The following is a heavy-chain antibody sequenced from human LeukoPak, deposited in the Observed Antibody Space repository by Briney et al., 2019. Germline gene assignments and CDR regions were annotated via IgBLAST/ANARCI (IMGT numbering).Heavy chain of an antibody. CDR1: GFTFSSYS. CDR2: IYYSGIT. V-gene: IGHV4-39*01. J-gene: IGHJ4*02. CDR3: ASYRSSYVDY. D-gene: IGHD2-2*01. Sequence: GSLRLSCAASGFTFSSYSMIWVRQPPGKALEWIGTIYYSGITDYNPSLKSRVAISVDTSKNQFSLKVGSVTAADTAVYYCASYRSSYVDYWGQGTLVTVSS.